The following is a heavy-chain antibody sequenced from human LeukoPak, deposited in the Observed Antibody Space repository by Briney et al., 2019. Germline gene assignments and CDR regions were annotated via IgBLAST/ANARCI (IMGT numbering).Heavy chain of an antibody. V-gene: IGHV4-39*07. CDR2: IYYSGST. CDR3: ARVGYSSSGNYYNDRGAFDY. J-gene: IGHJ4*02. D-gene: IGHD3-10*01. Sequence: SETLSLTCTVSGGSISSSSYYWGWIRQPPGKGLECIGSIYYSGSTYYNPSLKGRVTISVDTSKNQFSLKLSSVTAADTAVYYCARVGYSSSGNYYNDRGAFDYWGQGTLVTVSS. CDR1: GGSISSSSYY.